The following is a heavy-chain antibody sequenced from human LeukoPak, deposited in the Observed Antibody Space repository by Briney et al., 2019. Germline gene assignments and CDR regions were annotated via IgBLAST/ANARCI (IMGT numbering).Heavy chain of an antibody. J-gene: IGHJ6*02. CDR1: GYTFTRYD. D-gene: IGHD3-3*01. Sequence: ASVKVSCKASGYTFTRYDINWVRQATGQGLELMGWMNPDSGNTGYAQKFQGRVTMTRNTSIRTSYMELSSPSSEDTAVYYCARVGHYDFRSGYYPPYYYYYYGMDVWGQGTTVTVSS. V-gene: IGHV1-8*01. CDR3: ARVGHYDFRSGYYPPYYYYYYGMDV. CDR2: MNPDSGNT.